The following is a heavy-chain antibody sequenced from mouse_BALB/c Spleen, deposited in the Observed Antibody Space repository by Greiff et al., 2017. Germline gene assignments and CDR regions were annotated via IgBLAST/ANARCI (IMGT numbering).Heavy chain of an antibody. V-gene: IGHV1S81*02. CDR2: INPSNGRT. Sequence: QVQLQQPGAELVKPGASVKLSCKASGYTFTSYWMHWVKQRPGQGLEWIGEINPSNGRTNYNEKFKSKATLTVDKSSSTAYMQLSSLTSEDSAVYYCARNSYWYFDVWGAGTTVTVSS. CDR3: ARNSYWYFDV. CDR1: GYTFTSYW. J-gene: IGHJ1*01.